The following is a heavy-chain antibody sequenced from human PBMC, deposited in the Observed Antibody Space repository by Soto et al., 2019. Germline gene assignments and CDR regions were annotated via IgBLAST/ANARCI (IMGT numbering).Heavy chain of an antibody. D-gene: IGHD3-16*01. Sequence: QVQLQESGPGLVKPSQTLSLTCTVSGGSISSGGYYWSWIRQHPGKGLEWIGYIYYSGSTYYNPSLKSRVTKSVETSKNLYSLKLSSVTAADTAVYYCARGEGGGRNYYGMDVWGQGPTVTVSS. CDR2: IYYSGST. V-gene: IGHV4-31*03. J-gene: IGHJ6*02. CDR1: GGSISSGGYY. CDR3: ARGEGGGRNYYGMDV.